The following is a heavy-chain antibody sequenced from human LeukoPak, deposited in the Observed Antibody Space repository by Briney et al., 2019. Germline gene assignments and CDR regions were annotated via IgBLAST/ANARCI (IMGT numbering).Heavy chain of an antibody. V-gene: IGHV3-74*01. Sequence: PGGSLRLSCAASGFTFSNYWMHWFRQAPGKGLVWVSHINSDGSSTTYADSVKGRFTISRDNAKNTLYLQMNSLRAEDTAVYYCARDFSGYDYNFDYWGQGTLVTVSS. CDR1: GFTFSNYW. CDR3: ARDFSGYDYNFDY. D-gene: IGHD5-12*01. CDR2: INSDGSST. J-gene: IGHJ4*02.